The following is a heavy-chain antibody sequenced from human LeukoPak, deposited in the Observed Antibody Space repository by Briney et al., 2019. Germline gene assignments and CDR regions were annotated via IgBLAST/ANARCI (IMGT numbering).Heavy chain of an antibody. CDR2: IRYDGSNK. CDR3: ARVAYYYGSGSYYLYYYYYMDV. D-gene: IGHD3-10*01. V-gene: IGHV3-30*02. CDR1: GFTFSSYG. J-gene: IGHJ6*03. Sequence: GGSLRLSCAASGFTFSSYGMHWVRQAPGKGLEWVAFIRYDGSNKYYADSVKGRFTISRDNSKNTLYLQMNSLRAEDTAVYYCARVAYYYGSGSYYLYYYYYMDVWGKGTTVTVSS.